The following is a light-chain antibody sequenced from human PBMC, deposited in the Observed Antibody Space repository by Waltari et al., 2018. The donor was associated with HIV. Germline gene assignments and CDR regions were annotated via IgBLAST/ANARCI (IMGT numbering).Light chain of an antibody. CDR3: SSYAGNFVV. CDR1: SSDVGGYDY. J-gene: IGLJ2*01. V-gene: IGLV2-8*01. Sequence: QSALTQPPSASVSLGQSVPIPCTGTSSDVGGYDYVSWSQQQPGKAPKLVIYEVTKRPSGVPDRFSGSKSGNTASLNISGLQAEDEADYYCSSYAGNFVVFGGGTNLTVL. CDR2: EVT.